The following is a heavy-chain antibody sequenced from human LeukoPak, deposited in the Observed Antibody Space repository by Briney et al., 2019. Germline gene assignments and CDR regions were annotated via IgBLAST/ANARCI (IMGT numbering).Heavy chain of an antibody. J-gene: IGHJ6*03. V-gene: IGHV4-39*07. Sequence: SETLSLTCTVSGGSISTSNYYWGWIRQPPGKGLEWIGNIFYSGSTYYSPSLRSRVTISLDTSRNQFSLKLSPVTAADTAVYYCAREKIRGYYYYYMDVWGKGTTVTISS. CDR1: GGSISTSNYY. CDR2: IFYSGST. CDR3: AREKIRGYYYYYMDV. D-gene: IGHD3-10*01.